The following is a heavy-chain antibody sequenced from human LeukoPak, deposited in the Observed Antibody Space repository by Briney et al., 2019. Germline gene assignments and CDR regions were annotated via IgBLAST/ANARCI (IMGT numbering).Heavy chain of an antibody. Sequence: ASVKVSCKASGYTFTGYYMHWVRQAPGQGLEWMGWINPNSGGTNYAQKFQGRVTMTEDTSTDTAYMELSSLRSEDTAVYYCATPKLYYGSGSYYIYWGQGTLVTVSS. J-gene: IGHJ4*02. CDR1: GYTFTGYY. D-gene: IGHD3-10*01. CDR3: ATPKLYYGSGSYYIY. CDR2: INPNSGGT. V-gene: IGHV1-2*02.